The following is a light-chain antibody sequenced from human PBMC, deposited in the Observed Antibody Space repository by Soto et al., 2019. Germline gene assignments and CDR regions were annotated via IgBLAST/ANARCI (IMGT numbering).Light chain of an antibody. CDR1: SSDVGGYNY. V-gene: IGLV2-11*01. CDR3: CSYAGSYTLYV. CDR2: DVS. Sequence: ALTQPRSVSGSPGQSVTISCTGTSSDVGGYNYVSWYQQHPGTAPKLMIYDVSMRPSGVPDRFSGSKSGNTASLTISGLQAEDEADYYCCSYAGSYTLYVFGTGTKVTVL. J-gene: IGLJ1*01.